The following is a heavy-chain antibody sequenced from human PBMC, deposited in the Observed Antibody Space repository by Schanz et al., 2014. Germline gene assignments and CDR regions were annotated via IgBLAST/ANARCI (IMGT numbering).Heavy chain of an antibody. CDR1: GFSFSSYS. V-gene: IGHV3-48*01. Sequence: EVQLVESGGGLVQPGESLRLSCAVSGFSFSSYSMSWVRQAPGKGLEWIAYISSGGTTIYYADSVKGRFTISRDNAKSSLYLHMNSLRVEDTAVYYCAPLDDCGGGCPINDAFDVWGQGTMVTVSS. D-gene: IGHD2-21*01. CDR3: APLDDCGGGCPINDAFDV. CDR2: ISSGGTTI. J-gene: IGHJ3*01.